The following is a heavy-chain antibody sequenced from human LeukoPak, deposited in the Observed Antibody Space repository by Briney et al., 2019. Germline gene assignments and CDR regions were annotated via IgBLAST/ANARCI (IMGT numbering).Heavy chain of an antibody. Sequence: ASVKVSCKASGYTFTSYYMHWVRQAPGQGLEWMGIINPSGGSTNYAQKFQGRVTMTRDTSTSTVYMELSSLRSEDTAVYYCARDCSPNTAMVLFDYWGQRTLVTVSS. J-gene: IGHJ4*02. CDR3: ARDCSPNTAMVLFDY. V-gene: IGHV1-46*01. D-gene: IGHD5-18*01. CDR2: INPSGGST. CDR1: GYTFTSYY.